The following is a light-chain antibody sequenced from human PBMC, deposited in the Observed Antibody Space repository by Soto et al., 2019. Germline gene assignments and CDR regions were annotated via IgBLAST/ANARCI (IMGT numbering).Light chain of an antibody. CDR3: QKYGNFWT. Sequence: EIVLTQSPAALSVSPGERATLSCWASQSVGSTLNWYQQRPGQAPRLLIYGASSRATGIPDRFSGSGSGTDFSLTIRRLEPDDFAVYYCQKYGNFWTFGQGTKVDIK. CDR1: QSVGST. J-gene: IGKJ1*01. CDR2: GAS. V-gene: IGKV3-20*01.